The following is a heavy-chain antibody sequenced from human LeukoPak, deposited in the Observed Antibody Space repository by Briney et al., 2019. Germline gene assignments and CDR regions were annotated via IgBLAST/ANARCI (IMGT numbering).Heavy chain of an antibody. Sequence: SETLSLTCTVSGGSISSSSYYWGWIRQPPGKGLEWIGSIYYSGSTYYNPSLKSRVTISVDTSKNQFSLKLSSVTAADTAVYYCARPRSGGDEKYFQHWGQGTLVTVSS. CDR2: IYYSGST. V-gene: IGHV4-39*01. CDR1: GGSISSSSYY. D-gene: IGHD2-21*01. CDR3: ARPRSGGDEKYFQH. J-gene: IGHJ1*01.